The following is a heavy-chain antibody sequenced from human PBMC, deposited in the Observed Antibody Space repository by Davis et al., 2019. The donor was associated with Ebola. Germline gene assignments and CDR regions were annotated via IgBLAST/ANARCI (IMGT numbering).Heavy chain of an antibody. V-gene: IGHV4-39*01. J-gene: IGHJ5*02. CDR1: GGSIISSSSY. Sequence: SETLSLTCVVSGGSIISSSSYWGWIRQPPGKGLEWIGCIYSSGYTYHNPSLKSRVTMSVDTSKNQFSVKLNSVTAADTAVYYCARHSKGTDFWSGFLLDPWGQGILVTVSS. CDR3: ARHSKGTDFWSGFLLDP. D-gene: IGHD3-3*01. CDR2: IYSSGYT.